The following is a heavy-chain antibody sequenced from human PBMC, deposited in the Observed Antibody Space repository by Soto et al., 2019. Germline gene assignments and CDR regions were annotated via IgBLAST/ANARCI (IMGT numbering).Heavy chain of an antibody. CDR1: GGSISSINW. CDR2: IYHSGST. CDR3: ARYWDYYGSGKRFDP. Sequence: QVQLQESGPGLVKPSGPLSLTCAVSGGSISSINWWSWVRQHPGKGMEWIGEIYHSGSTNYNPSLKSRVTISVDKSKNQFSLKLSSVVAADTAVYYCARYWDYYGSGKRFDPWGQGTLVTVSS. D-gene: IGHD3-10*01. J-gene: IGHJ5*02. V-gene: IGHV4-4*02.